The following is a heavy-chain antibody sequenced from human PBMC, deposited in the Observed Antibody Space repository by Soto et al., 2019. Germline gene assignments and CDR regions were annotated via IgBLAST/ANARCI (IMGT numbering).Heavy chain of an antibody. D-gene: IGHD6-19*01. CDR2: IWYDGSTK. CDR1: GXTLSRYD. J-gene: IGHJ6*02. V-gene: IGHV3-33*01. CDR3: ASEWAPHMYSRGWFGTGTYGMDV. Sequence: EGTLRLSCAASGXTLSRYDMPWVRQAPGKRLESVAVIWYDGSTKYYADSVKARLPISRDNSKDTLYLQMNSLRAECTAVYYCASEWAPHMYSRGWFGTGTYGMDVWGQGSTVTVSS.